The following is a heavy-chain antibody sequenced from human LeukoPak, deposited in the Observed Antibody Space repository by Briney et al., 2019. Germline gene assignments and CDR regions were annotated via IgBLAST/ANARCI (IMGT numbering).Heavy chain of an antibody. D-gene: IGHD3-22*01. Sequence: SETLSLTCTVSGGSISSYYWSWLRQPPGKGLEWIGYIYYSGSTNYNPSLKSRVTISVDTSKNQFSLKLSSVTAADTAVYYCAGGYYYDSSGYYKTYYYGMDVWGQGTTVTVSS. CDR1: GGSISSYY. V-gene: IGHV4-59*08. CDR3: AGGYYYDSSGYYKTYYYGMDV. CDR2: IYYSGST. J-gene: IGHJ6*02.